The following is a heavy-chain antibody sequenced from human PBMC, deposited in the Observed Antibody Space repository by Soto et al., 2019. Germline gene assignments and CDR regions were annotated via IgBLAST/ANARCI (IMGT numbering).Heavy chain of an antibody. CDR2: INHSGST. CDR3: ARMGRMSASGYYYGMDV. Sequence: KPSETLSLTCAVYGGSFSGYYWSWIRQPPGKGLEWIGEINHSGSTNYNPSLKSRVTISVDTSKNQFSLKLSSVTAADTAVYYCARMGRMSASGYYYGMDVWGQGTTVTVSS. J-gene: IGHJ6*02. CDR1: GGSFSGYY. V-gene: IGHV4-34*01. D-gene: IGHD2-15*01.